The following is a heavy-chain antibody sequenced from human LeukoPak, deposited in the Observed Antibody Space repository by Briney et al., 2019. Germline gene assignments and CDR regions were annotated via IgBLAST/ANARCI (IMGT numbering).Heavy chain of an antibody. CDR2: IA. CDR3: AKTRYSGTYLAAFDI. Sequence: SETLSLTCSVSVGSISSANYYWGWIRQPPGKGLEWIGSIASYNPSLQRRVTISVDPSKNQFSLKLNSVTAADTALYYCAKTRYSGTYLAAFDIWGQGTMVTVSS. CDR1: VGSISSANYY. V-gene: IGHV4-39*01. D-gene: IGHD1-26*01. J-gene: IGHJ3*02.